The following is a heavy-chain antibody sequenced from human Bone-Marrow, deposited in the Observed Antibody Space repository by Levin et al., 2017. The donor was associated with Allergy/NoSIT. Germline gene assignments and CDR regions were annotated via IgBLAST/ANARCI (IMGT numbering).Heavy chain of an antibody. D-gene: IGHD5-24*01. J-gene: IGHJ3*02. CDR2: TFYTGST. CDR1: GGSINSGDYY. Sequence: SETLSLTCTVSGGSINSGDYYWTWIRQTPGKGLEWIGYTFYTGSTSYNPSLQSRVTISIDTSKNQFSLKLSSVTAAGTAVYYCAKGNPKYPERRWYAFDIWGQGTMVTVSS. V-gene: IGHV4-30-4*01. CDR3: AKGNPKYPERRWYAFDI.